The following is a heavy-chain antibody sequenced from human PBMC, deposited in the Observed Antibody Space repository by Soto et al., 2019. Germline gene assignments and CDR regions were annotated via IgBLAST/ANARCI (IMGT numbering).Heavy chain of an antibody. CDR3: ARQRNGGNRYWFFDL. V-gene: IGHV4-39*01. Sequence: SETLSLTCAVSAGSINSSDYYWAWVRQPPGEGLEWIGSSYYTGSTFYNPSLRSRVTIDRDTSKNQFSLNLTSVTAADTAFYYCARQRNGGNRYWFFDLWGRGTLVT. D-gene: IGHD2-15*01. CDR1: AGSINSSDYY. CDR2: SYYTGST. J-gene: IGHJ2*01.